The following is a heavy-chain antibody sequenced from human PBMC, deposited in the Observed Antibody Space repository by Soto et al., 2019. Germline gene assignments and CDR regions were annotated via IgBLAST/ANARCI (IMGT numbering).Heavy chain of an antibody. CDR2: ISYDGSNK. Sequence: GGSLRLSCAASGFTFSSYAMHWVRQAPGKGLEWVAVISYDGSNKYYADSVKGRFTISRDNSKNTLYLQMNSLRAEDTAVYYCARDEIQLWDYYFDYWGRGTLVTVSS. CDR3: ARDEIQLWDYYFDY. J-gene: IGHJ4*02. V-gene: IGHV3-30-3*01. CDR1: GFTFSSYA. D-gene: IGHD5-18*01.